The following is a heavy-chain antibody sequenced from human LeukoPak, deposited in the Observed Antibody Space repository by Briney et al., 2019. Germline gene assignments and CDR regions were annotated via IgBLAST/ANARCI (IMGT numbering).Heavy chain of an antibody. D-gene: IGHD6-19*01. V-gene: IGHV4-59*01. Sequence: SETLSLTCTVSGDSISSYYWSWIRQPPGKGLEWIGYIYYSGSTNYNPSLKSRVTISVDTSKNQFSLKLSSVTAADTAVYYCARGSGRYGFDYWGQGTLVTVSS. J-gene: IGHJ4*02. CDR2: IYYSGST. CDR1: GDSISSYY. CDR3: ARGSGRYGFDY.